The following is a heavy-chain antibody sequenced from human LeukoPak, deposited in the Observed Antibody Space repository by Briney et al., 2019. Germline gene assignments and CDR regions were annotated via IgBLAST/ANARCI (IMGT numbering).Heavy chain of an antibody. CDR2: ISYDGSNK. J-gene: IGHJ5*02. D-gene: IGHD3-22*01. CDR3: ASGFYYYDSRFDP. V-gene: IGHV3-30-3*01. Sequence: GGSLRLSCAASGFTFNSYAMHWVRQAPGKGLEWVAVISYDGSNKYYADSVQGRFTISRDNSKNTLYLQMNSLRAEDTAVYYCASGFYYYDSRFDPWGQGALVTVSS. CDR1: GFTFNSYA.